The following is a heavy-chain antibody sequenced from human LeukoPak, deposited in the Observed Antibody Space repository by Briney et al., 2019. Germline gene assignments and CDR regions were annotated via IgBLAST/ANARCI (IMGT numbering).Heavy chain of an antibody. V-gene: IGHV1-2*04. CDR3: ARFGDYGDYGMDV. D-gene: IGHD4-17*01. CDR1: GYTFTGYY. J-gene: IGHJ6*02. CDR2: INPNSGGT. Sequence: ASVKVSCKASGYTFTGYYMHWVRQAPGQGLEWMGWINPNSGGTNYAQKFQGWVTMTRDTSISTAYMELSRLRSDDTAVYYCARFGDYGDYGMDVWGQGTTVTVSS.